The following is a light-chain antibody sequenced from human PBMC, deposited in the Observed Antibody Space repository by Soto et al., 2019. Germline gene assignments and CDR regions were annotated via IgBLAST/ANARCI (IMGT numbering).Light chain of an antibody. J-gene: IGKJ3*01. CDR2: GAS. V-gene: IGKV3-20*01. CDR1: QSVSSSY. Sequence: EIVLTQSPGTLSLSPGERATLSCRARQSVSSSYLAWYQQKPGQAPRLLIYGASSRATGIPDRFSGSGSGTDFTLTISRLEPEDFAVYYCQQYCSSPRTFGPGTKVDIK. CDR3: QQYCSSPRT.